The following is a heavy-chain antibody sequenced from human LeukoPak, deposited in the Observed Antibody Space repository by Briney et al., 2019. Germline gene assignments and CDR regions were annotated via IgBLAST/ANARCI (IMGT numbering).Heavy chain of an antibody. V-gene: IGHV4-59*01. CDR2: IYYSGST. CDR3: ARGPPGTARQGFDY. Sequence: SETLSLTCTVSGGSISSYYWSWIRQPPGKGLEWIGYIYYSGSTNYNPSLKGRVTISVDTSKNQFSLKLSSVTAADTAVYYCARGPPGTARQGFDYWGQGTLVTVSS. CDR1: GGSISSYY. J-gene: IGHJ4*02. D-gene: IGHD2-21*02.